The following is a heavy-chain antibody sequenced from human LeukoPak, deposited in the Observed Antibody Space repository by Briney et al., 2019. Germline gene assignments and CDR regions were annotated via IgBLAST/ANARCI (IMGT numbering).Heavy chain of an antibody. J-gene: IGHJ4*02. CDR2: IYYSGST. Sequence: SETLSLTCTVSGGSITSYYWHWIRQPPGKGLGWIGYIYYSGSTNYNPSLKSRVTISVDTSKNQFSLKLSSVTAADTAVYYCARHVGNSGSGSYLTYFDYWGQGTLVTVSS. V-gene: IGHV4-59*08. D-gene: IGHD3-10*01. CDR3: ARHVGNSGSGSYLTYFDY. CDR1: GGSITSYY.